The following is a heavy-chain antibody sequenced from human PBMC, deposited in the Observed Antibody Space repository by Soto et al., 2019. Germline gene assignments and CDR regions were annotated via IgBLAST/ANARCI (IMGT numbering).Heavy chain of an antibody. D-gene: IGHD3-22*01. Sequence: EVHLLESGGALVQPGGSLTLSCAASGFSFSDYAMSWVRQAPGKGLEWVSSISRTGDSAYYADSVKGRFAISRDRSKNRLSLQMNGLRVEDTAVYYWAKGPDGSVYYQNCFDPWAKGPLITVSS. CDR1: GFSFSDYA. CDR2: ISRTGDSA. J-gene: IGHJ5*02. V-gene: IGHV3-23*01. CDR3: AKGPDGSVYYQNCFDP.